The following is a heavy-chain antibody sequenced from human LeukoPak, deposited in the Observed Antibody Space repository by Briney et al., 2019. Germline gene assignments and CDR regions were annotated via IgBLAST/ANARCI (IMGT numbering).Heavy chain of an antibody. Sequence: GGSLRLSCAASGFTVSSNYMSWVRQAPGKGLEWVSVIYSGGSTYYSDSVKGRFTISRDNSKNTLYLQMNSLRAEDTAVYYCARQYYDFWSGSYYFDYWGQGTLVTVSS. CDR2: IYSGGST. V-gene: IGHV3-66*04. CDR3: ARQYYDFWSGSYYFDY. D-gene: IGHD3-3*01. CDR1: GFTVSSNY. J-gene: IGHJ4*02.